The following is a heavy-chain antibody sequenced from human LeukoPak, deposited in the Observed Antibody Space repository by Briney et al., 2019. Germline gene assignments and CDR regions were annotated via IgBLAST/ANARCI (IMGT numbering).Heavy chain of an antibody. CDR3: ARGGGDWGFHQSDY. Sequence: PSETLSLTCTVSGGSFSSGSYYSSWIRQPAGKGLEWIGRIYTSGSTNYNPSLKSRVTISVDTSKNQFSLKLSSVTAADTAVYYCARGGGDWGFHQSDYWGQGTLVTVSS. D-gene: IGHD2-21*01. V-gene: IGHV4-61*02. J-gene: IGHJ4*02. CDR1: GGSFSSGSYY. CDR2: IYTSGST.